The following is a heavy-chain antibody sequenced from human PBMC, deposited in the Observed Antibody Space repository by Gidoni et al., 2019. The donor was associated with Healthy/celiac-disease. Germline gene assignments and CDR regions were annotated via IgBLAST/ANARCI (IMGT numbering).Heavy chain of an antibody. J-gene: IGHJ5*02. Sequence: QLQLVQSVAEVKKPGSSVKVSCKASGGTFSSYAISWVRQAPGQGLEWMGGIIPIFGTANYAQKFQGRVTITADESTSTAYMELSRLRSEDTAVYYCAVSERWPGWFDPWGQGTLVTVSS. D-gene: IGHD3-16*02. CDR1: GGTFSSYA. CDR2: IIPIFGTA. V-gene: IGHV1-69*01. CDR3: AVSERWPGWFDP.